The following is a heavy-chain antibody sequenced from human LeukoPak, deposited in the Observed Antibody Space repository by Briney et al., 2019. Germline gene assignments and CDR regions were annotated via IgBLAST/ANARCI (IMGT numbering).Heavy chain of an antibody. CDR3: ARDRYGDYYLFDY. V-gene: IGHV4-39*02. Sequence: PSETPSLTCTVSGGSISSSGSYWAWIRQPPGKGLEWIGNVYYNGNTYYNSSLRSRLTISVDTSRKQFSLNLRSVTAADTAVYYCARDRYGDYYLFDYWGQGTLVTVSS. CDR1: GGSISSSGSY. D-gene: IGHD4-17*01. CDR2: VYYNGNT. J-gene: IGHJ4*02.